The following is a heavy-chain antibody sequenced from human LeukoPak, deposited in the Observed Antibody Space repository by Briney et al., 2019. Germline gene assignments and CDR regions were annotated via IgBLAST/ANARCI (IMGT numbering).Heavy chain of an antibody. CDR1: GGTFSSYA. J-gene: IGHJ6*02. CDR3: ARDQTDCSSNSCHNFHYGMDV. V-gene: IGHV1-69*13. Sequence: ASVKVSCKASGGTFSSYAISWVRQAPGQGLEWMGGIIPIFGTANYAQKFQGRVTITADESTSTAYMELSSLRSEDTAVYYCARDQTDCSSNSCHNFHYGMDVWGQGTTVTVSS. CDR2: IIPIFGTA. D-gene: IGHD2-2*01.